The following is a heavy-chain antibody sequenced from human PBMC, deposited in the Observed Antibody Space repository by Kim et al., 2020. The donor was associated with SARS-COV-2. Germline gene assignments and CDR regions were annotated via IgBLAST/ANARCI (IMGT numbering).Heavy chain of an antibody. CDR2: IYYSGST. Sequence: SETLSLTCTVSGGSISSYYWSWIRQPPGKGLEWIGYIYYSGSTNYNPSLKSRVTISVDTSKNQFSLKLSSVTAADTAVYYCASVGRYDSSGYWDIWGQGTMVTVSS. D-gene: IGHD3-22*01. V-gene: IGHV4-59*13. J-gene: IGHJ3*02. CDR1: GGSISSYY. CDR3: ASVGRYDSSGYWDI.